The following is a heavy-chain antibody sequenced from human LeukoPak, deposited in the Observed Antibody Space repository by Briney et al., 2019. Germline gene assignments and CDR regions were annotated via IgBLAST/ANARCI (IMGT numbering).Heavy chain of an antibody. CDR1: GFTFSNAW. V-gene: IGHV3-15*01. J-gene: IGHJ4*02. Sequence: GGSLRLSCAASGFTFSNAWMSWVRQAPGRGLEWVGRIKSETDGGTTDYAAPVKGRFTISRDDSKNTLFLQMNSLKTEDTAVYYCTTDHATSSWTFIYCDQGTLVTVSS. CDR2: IKSETDGGTT. D-gene: IGHD6-13*01. CDR3: TTDHATSSWTFIY.